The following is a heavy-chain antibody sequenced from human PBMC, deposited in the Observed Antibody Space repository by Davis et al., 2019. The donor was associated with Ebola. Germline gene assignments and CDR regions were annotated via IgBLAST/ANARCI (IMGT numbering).Heavy chain of an antibody. D-gene: IGHD4/OR15-4a*01. CDR1: GGSFSGYY. Sequence: SETLSLTCAVYGGSFSGYYWSWIRQPPGKGLEWIGEINHSGSTNYNPSLKSRVTISVDTSKNQFSLKLSSVTAADTAVYYCARGAGGLTRYFDLWGRGTLVTVSS. J-gene: IGHJ2*01. CDR2: INHSGST. CDR3: ARGAGGLTRYFDL. V-gene: IGHV4-34*01.